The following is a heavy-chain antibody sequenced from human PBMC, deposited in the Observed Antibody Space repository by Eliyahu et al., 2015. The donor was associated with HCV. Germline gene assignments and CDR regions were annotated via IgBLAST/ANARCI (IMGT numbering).Heavy chain of an antibody. J-gene: IGHJ5*02. CDR1: GGSISSSNW. D-gene: IGHD5-12*01. V-gene: IGHV4-4*02. Sequence: QVQLQESGPGLVKPSGTLSLTCAVSGGSISSSNWWSWVRQPPGKGLEWIGEIYHSGSTNYNPSLKSRVTISVDKSKNQFSLKLSSVTAADTAVYYCARDPLNNSGYERTIGGGWFDPWGQGTLVTVSS. CDR3: ARDPLNNSGYERTIGGGWFDP. CDR2: IYHSGST.